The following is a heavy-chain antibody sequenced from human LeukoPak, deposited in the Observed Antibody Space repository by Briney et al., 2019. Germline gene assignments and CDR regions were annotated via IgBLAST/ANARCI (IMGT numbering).Heavy chain of an antibody. CDR2: INPNSGGT. D-gene: IGHD3-10*01. CDR3: ARVEPEDVWFGEGADY. V-gene: IGHV1-2*06. J-gene: IGHJ4*02. CDR1: GYTFTDYY. Sequence: ASVKVSCKASGYTFTDYYMHWVRQAPGQGLEWMGRINPNSGGTKYAQKFQGRVTMTRNTSISTAYMELSSLRSEDTAVYYCARVEPEDVWFGEGADYWGQGTLVTVSS.